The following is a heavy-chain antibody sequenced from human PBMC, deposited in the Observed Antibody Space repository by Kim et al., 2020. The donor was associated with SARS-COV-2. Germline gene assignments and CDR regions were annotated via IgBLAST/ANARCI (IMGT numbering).Heavy chain of an antibody. J-gene: IGHJ4*02. Sequence: YYNPSLKSRVTISVDTSKNQFSLKLSSVTAADTAVYYCARKFYRWRYFDYWGQGTLVTVSS. V-gene: IGHV4-39*07. D-gene: IGHD1-26*01. CDR3: ARKFYRWRYFDY.